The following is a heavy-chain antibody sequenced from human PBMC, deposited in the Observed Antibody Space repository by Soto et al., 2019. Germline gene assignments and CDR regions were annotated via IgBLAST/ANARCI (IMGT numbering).Heavy chain of an antibody. J-gene: IGHJ6*02. D-gene: IGHD4-17*01. Sequence: VASVKVSCKASGGTFSSYAISWVQQAPGQGLEWMGGIIPIFGTANYAQKFQGRVTITADESTSTAYMELSSLRSEDTAVYYCARDSPTTYGYYYYGMDVWGQGTTVTVSS. CDR3: ARDSPTTYGYYYYGMDV. V-gene: IGHV1-69*13. CDR1: GGTFSSYA. CDR2: IIPIFGTA.